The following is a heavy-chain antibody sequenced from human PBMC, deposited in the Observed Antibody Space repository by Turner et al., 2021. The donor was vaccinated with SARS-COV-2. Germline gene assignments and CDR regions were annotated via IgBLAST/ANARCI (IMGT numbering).Heavy chain of an antibody. CDR2: IYWNSGTI. D-gene: IGHD3-22*01. Sequence: EVQLVESGGGLVQPGRSLRLSCAASGFTFDDYAMHWVRQAPGKGLAWVSGIYWNSGTIGYADSVKGRFTISRDNAKNSLYLQMNSLRAEDTALYYCAKDKSAEDYYDSSGYYGGGAFDIWGQGTMVTFSS. CDR1: GFTFDDYA. V-gene: IGHV3-9*01. J-gene: IGHJ3*02. CDR3: AKDKSAEDYYDSSGYYGGGAFDI.